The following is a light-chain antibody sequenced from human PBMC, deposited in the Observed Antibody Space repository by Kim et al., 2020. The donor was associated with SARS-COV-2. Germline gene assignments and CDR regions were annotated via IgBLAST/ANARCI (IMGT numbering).Light chain of an antibody. CDR2: EVT. CDR1: SRDIGGFNY. Sequence: GQAVTISCTGTSRDIGGFNYVSWYQQHPGNAPRLLIYEVTRRPSGVPDRFSGSRSGNTASLIVSGLRAEDEADYYCISYAGSNNLVFGAGTQLTVL. CDR3: ISYAGSNNLV. J-gene: IGLJ3*02. V-gene: IGLV2-8*01.